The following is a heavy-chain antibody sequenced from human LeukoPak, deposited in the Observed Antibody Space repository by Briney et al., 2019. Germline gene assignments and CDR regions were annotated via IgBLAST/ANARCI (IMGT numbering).Heavy chain of an antibody. Sequence: PSETLSLTCAVYGGSFSGYYWSWIRQPPGKGLEWIGEINHSGSTNYNPSLKSRVTISVDTSKNQFSLKLSSVTAADTAVYYCAREVYSYGTYSVHYYYYMDVWGKGTTVTVSS. CDR1: GGSFSGYY. D-gene: IGHD5-18*01. CDR2: INHSGST. V-gene: IGHV4-34*01. CDR3: AREVYSYGTYSVHYYYYMDV. J-gene: IGHJ6*03.